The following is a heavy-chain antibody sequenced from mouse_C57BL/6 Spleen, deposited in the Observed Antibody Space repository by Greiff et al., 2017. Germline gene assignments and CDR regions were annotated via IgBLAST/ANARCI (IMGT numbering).Heavy chain of an antibody. CDR3: ARQRNIYDGYFYAMDY. Sequence: QVQLQQSGPGLVAPSQSLSITCTVSGFSLTSYGVHWVRQPPGKGLEWLVVIWSDGSTTYNSALKSRLSISKDNSKSQVFLKMNSLQTDDTAMYXCARQRNIYDGYFYAMDYWGQGTSVTVSS. CDR2: IWSDGST. V-gene: IGHV2-6-1*01. J-gene: IGHJ4*01. CDR1: GFSLTSYG. D-gene: IGHD2-3*01.